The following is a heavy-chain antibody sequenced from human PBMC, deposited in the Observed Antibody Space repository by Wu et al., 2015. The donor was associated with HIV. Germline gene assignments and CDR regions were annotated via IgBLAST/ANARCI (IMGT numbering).Heavy chain of an antibody. D-gene: IGHD3-22*01. CDR2: IIPIFGSA. CDR3: ARAVGSTGYSIDY. J-gene: IGHJ4*02. Sequence: QVQLVQSGAEVKRPGSSVKVSCKASGGTFNTYIITWVRQAPGQGLEWLGRIIPIFGSANYAQKFQGRVTISADESTSTAYMELSSLRSEDTAIYYCARAVGSTGYSIDYWGQGT. V-gene: IGHV1-69*13. CDR1: GGTFNTYI.